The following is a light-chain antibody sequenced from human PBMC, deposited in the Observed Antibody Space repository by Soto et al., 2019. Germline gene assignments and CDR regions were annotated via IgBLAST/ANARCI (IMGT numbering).Light chain of an antibody. CDR3: QQYDKWPRT. CDR2: FAS. Sequence: EIVMRQSPATLSASPGERATLSFRASQRVSSNLAWYQQKPGQPPRLLIYFASTRATAVPARFTAGGSGTEFTLTISSLQSDDLAVYYCQQYDKWPRTFGQGTKVDIK. J-gene: IGKJ1*01. V-gene: IGKV3-15*01. CDR1: QRVSSN.